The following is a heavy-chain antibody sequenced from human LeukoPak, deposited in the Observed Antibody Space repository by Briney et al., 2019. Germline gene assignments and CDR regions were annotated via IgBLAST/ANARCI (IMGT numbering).Heavy chain of an antibody. CDR2: MSPNGDST. D-gene: IGHD2-15*01. J-gene: IGHJ1*01. CDR1: GYPFTKFY. V-gene: IGHV1-46*01. Sequence: ASVKLSCKASGYPFTKFYMHWVRQAPGHGLEWLGLMSPNGDSTLYSQKFQGRVTMTRDTSTSTDYMELSSLRSEDTAVYYCARDLSGYCSGGSCPHAEYFQHWGQGTLVTVSS. CDR3: ARDLSGYCSGGSCPHAEYFQH.